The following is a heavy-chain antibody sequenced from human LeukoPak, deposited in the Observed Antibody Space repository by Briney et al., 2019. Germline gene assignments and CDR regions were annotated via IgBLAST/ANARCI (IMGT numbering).Heavy chain of an antibody. J-gene: IGHJ4*02. CDR3: ARGTYDSSGYYYAY. D-gene: IGHD3-22*01. CDR2: IYYSGST. CDR1: VGSISSYY. V-gene: IGHV4-59*01. Sequence: SETLSLTCTVSVGSISSYYWSWMRQPPGKGLEWIGYIYYSGSTNYNPSLKSRVTISVYTSKNQFSLKLSSVNAADTAVYYCARGTYDSSGYYYAYWGQGTLVTVSS.